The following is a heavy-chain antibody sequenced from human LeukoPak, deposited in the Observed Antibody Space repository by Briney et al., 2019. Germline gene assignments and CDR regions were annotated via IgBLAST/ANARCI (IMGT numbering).Heavy chain of an antibody. CDR1: GDSISSSSYY. CDR2: IYYSGST. J-gene: IGHJ4*02. Sequence: SETLSLTCTVSGDSISSSSYYWDWIRQPPGKGLEWIGSIYYSGSTYYSPSLKSRVTISVDTSKNQLSLRLSSVTAADTAVYYCARDTLFGVADYWGQGTRVTVSS. D-gene: IGHD3-3*01. V-gene: IGHV4-39*02. CDR3: ARDTLFGVADY.